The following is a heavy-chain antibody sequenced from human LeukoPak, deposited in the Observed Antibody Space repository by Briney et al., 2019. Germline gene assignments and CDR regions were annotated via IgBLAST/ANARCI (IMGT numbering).Heavy chain of an antibody. V-gene: IGHV4-4*09. CDR3: ARTYLAAAGRATGAGVYFDY. Sequence: SETLSLTCTVSGGSISSYYWSWIRQPPGKGLEWIGYIYTSGSTNYNPSLKSRVTISVDTSKNQFSLKLSSVTAADTAVYYCARTYLAAAGRATGAGVYFDYWGQGTLVTVSS. J-gene: IGHJ4*02. D-gene: IGHD6-13*01. CDR1: GGSISSYY. CDR2: IYTSGST.